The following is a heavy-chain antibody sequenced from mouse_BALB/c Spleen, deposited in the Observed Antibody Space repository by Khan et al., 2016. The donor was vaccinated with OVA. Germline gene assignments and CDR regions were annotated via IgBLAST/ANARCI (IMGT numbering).Heavy chain of an antibody. J-gene: IGHJ4*01. CDR3: ARVGYDRTMDY. CDR1: GYTFTIYG. CDR2: INTYTGEP. D-gene: IGHD2-14*01. Sequence: QIQLVQSGPELKKPGETVKISCKASGYTFTIYGMNWVRQAPGKGLKWMGWINTYTGEPSYADDFKGRFAFSLETTASTSFLLINHLKNEDTATYFCARVGYDRTMDYWGQGTSVTVSS. V-gene: IGHV9-3-1*01.